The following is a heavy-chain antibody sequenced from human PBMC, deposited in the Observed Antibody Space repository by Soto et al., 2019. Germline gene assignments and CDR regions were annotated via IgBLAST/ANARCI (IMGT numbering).Heavy chain of an antibody. V-gene: IGHV4-59*01. CDR3: ARNVPLESWFDP. Sequence: QVQLQESGPGLVKPSETLSLTCTVSGGSISSYYWSWIRQPPGKGLEWIGYIYYSGSTNYNPSLKSRVTISVDTSKNQFALKLSSVTAADTAVYYCARNVPLESWFDPWGQGTLVTVSS. J-gene: IGHJ5*02. CDR1: GGSISSYY. D-gene: IGHD1-1*01. CDR2: IYYSGST.